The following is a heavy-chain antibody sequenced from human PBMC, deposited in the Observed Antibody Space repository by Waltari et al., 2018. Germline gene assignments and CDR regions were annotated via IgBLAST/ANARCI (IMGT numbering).Heavy chain of an antibody. V-gene: IGHV1-69*02. Sequence: QVQLVQSGAEAKKPGSSVRVSCRASGGPFTSDSVNWVRQAPGKGLAWMGRSMPDIMETKYAVKFQGRITITADKSTGTVYMELSSLRSDDTAVYYCAGGDGGYYYYKMDVWGQGTTVTVSS. CDR1: GGPFTSDS. D-gene: IGHD3-10*01. CDR2: SMPDIMET. J-gene: IGHJ6*03. CDR3: AGGDGGYYYYKMDV.